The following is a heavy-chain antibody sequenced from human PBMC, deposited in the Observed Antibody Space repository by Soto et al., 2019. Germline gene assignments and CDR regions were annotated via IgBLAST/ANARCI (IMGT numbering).Heavy chain of an antibody. CDR1: GGSFSGHY. D-gene: IGHD3-3*01. CDR2: ISHSGST. CDR3: ASRPPPLWSGLTPRYLYYFDY. J-gene: IGHJ4*02. Sequence: SETLSLTCTVYGGSFSGHYWSWVRQPPGKGLEWIGEISHSGSTNYSPSLKSRVTLSVDTSKNQFSLKLSSVTAADTAVYYCASRPPPLWSGLTPRYLYYFDYWGQGTRVTIAS. V-gene: IGHV4-34*01.